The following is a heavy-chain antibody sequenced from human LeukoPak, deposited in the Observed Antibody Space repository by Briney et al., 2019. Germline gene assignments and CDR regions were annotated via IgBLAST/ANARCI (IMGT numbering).Heavy chain of an antibody. CDR2: MNPNSGNT. D-gene: IGHD3-9*01. V-gene: IGHV1-8*03. CDR1: GYTFTSYD. CDR3: ARGPREYFDWLEYTY. J-gene: IGHJ4*02. Sequence: GASVKVSCKASGYTFTSYDINWVRQATGQGLELMGWMNPNSGNTGYEQKFQGRVTITRNTSISTAYMELSSLRSEDTAVYYCARGPREYFDWLEYTYWGQGTLVTVSS.